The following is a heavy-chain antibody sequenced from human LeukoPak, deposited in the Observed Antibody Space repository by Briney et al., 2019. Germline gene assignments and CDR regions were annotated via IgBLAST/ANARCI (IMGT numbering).Heavy chain of an antibody. V-gene: IGHV1-3*01. CDR1: GYTVTSYA. CDR2: INAGNGNT. D-gene: IGHD6-19*01. J-gene: IGHJ5*02. CDR3: ARGPPPIEQWLVGRRGNWFDP. Sequence: ASVKVSCKASGYTVTSYAMHWVRQAPGQRLEWMGWINAGNGNTKYSQKFQGRVTTTRDTSASTAYMELSSLRSEDTAVYYCARGPPPIEQWLVGRRGNWFDPWGQGTLVTVSS.